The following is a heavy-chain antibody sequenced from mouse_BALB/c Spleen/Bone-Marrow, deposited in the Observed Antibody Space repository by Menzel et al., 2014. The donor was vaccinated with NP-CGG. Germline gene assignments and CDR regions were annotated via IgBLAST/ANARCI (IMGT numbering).Heavy chain of an antibody. CDR2: IDPANGNT. J-gene: IGHJ3*01. CDR3: SNFNPQAQFAY. Sequence: EVKLMESGAELVKPGAPVKLSCTASGFNIKDTYMHWVKQRPEQGLEWIGRIDPANGNTKYDPKFQGKATITADTSSNTAYLLISSLTSEDTAVYYSSNFNPQAQFAYWGQGTLVTVSA. CDR1: GFNIKDTY. V-gene: IGHV14-3*02.